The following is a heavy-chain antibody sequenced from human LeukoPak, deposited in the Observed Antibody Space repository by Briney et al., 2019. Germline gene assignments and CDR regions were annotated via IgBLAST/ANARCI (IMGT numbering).Heavy chain of an antibody. Sequence: SETLSLTCTVSGGSISSYYWSWIRQPPGKGLEWIGYIYYSGSTNYNPSLKSRVTISVDTSKNQFSLKLSSVTAAGTAVYYCASAAGYSSGWSFDYWGQGTLVTVSS. CDR1: GGSISSYY. D-gene: IGHD6-19*01. V-gene: IGHV4-59*01. CDR2: IYYSGST. J-gene: IGHJ4*02. CDR3: ASAAGYSSGWSFDY.